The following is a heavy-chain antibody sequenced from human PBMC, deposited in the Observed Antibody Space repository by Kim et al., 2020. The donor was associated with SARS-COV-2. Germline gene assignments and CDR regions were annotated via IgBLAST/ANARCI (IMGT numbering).Heavy chain of an antibody. CDR1: GFIFNNYW. V-gene: IGHV3-74*01. D-gene: IGHD1-26*01. CDR3: GRGYCGSGTCYGDGMDV. Sequence: GGSLRLSCAASGFIFNNYWMHWVRQAPGKGLVWVSCVNSDGSTTSYADSVKGRFTISRDNAKSTLYLQMNSLTAEDTAVFYCGRGYCGSGTCYGDGMDVWGQGTTVTVSS. J-gene: IGHJ6*02. CDR2: VNSDGSTT.